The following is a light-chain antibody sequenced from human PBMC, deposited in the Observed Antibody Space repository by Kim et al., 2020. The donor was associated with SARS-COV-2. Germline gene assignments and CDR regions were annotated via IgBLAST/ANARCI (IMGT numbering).Light chain of an antibody. CDR3: QQYDNLPLT. Sequence: DIQMTQSPSSLSASLGDRVTITCQASQDISNFLNWYQQTPGKAPKLLIYDASNLEVGVPSRFSGSGSGTHFTFTISSLQTEDVAAYFCQQYDNLPLTFGGGTKVDIK. CDR2: DAS. CDR1: QDISNF. V-gene: IGKV1-33*01. J-gene: IGKJ4*01.